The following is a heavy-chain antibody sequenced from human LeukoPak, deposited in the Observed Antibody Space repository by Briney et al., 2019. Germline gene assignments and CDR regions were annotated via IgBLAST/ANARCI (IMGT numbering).Heavy chain of an antibody. CDR2: INHSGST. D-gene: IGHD1-14*01. CDR1: GGSFSGYY. CDR3: ARAEPSGFTEYFQH. Sequence: SETLSLTCAVYGGSFSGYYWSWIRQPPGKGLEWIGEINHSGSTNYNPSLKSRVTISVDTSKNQFSLKLSSVTAADTAVYYCARAEPSGFTEYFQHWGQGTLVTVSS. V-gene: IGHV4-34*09. J-gene: IGHJ1*01.